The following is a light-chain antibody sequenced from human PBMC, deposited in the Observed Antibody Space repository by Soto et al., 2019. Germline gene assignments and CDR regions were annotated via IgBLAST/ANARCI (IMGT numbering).Light chain of an antibody. V-gene: IGKV1-39*01. CDR3: QQSYNPPFT. Sequence: DIQMTQSPSSLSASVGDRVTITCRASQSITYHLNWYQQKSGKAPKLLIYAASSLQSGVPSRCSGSGSGTDFTLAISSLQPEDFATYYCQQSYNPPFTFGPGTKVDIK. J-gene: IGKJ3*01. CDR2: AAS. CDR1: QSITYH.